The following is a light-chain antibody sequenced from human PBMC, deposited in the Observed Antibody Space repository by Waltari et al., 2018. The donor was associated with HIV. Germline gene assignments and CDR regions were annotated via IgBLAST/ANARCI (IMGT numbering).Light chain of an antibody. CDR2: DVS. V-gene: IGLV2-8*01. CDR3: SSYAGSNTLL. Sequence: QSALTQPPSAPGSPGQSATIPCTGTTKDVGLYNYVSWYQQNPGYAPKLIIFDVSKRPSGVPERFSGAKSGNTASLTVSGLQSEDEADYFCSSYAGSNTLLFGGGTKLTVL. J-gene: IGLJ2*01. CDR1: TKDVGLYNY.